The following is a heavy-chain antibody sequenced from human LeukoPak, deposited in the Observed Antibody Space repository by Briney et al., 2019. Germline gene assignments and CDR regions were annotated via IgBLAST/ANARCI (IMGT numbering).Heavy chain of an antibody. D-gene: IGHD3-22*01. Sequence: PSQTLSLXCTVSGGSISSGSYYWSWIRQPAGKGLEWIGRIYTSGSTNYNPSLKSRVTISVDTSKNQFSLKLSSVTAADTAVYYCAREVRSYYDSSGFGAFDIWGQGTMVTVSS. V-gene: IGHV4-61*02. CDR2: IYTSGST. CDR3: AREVRSYYDSSGFGAFDI. J-gene: IGHJ3*02. CDR1: GGSISSGSYY.